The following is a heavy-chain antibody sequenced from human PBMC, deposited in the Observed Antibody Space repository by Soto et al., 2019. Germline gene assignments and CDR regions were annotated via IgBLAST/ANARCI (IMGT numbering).Heavy chain of an antibody. V-gene: IGHV3-74*01. Sequence: EVQLVESGGTLVQPGGSLRLSCAAAGFTFTNYWMHWVRQAPGKGLVWVSRINGDGSNTFYADSVKGRFAISRDNAKNTVYLHMNSLTDEDTAIYYCARGIQYLYCVDVWGQGTTVTVSS. J-gene: IGHJ6*02. CDR3: ARGIQYLYCVDV. CDR2: INGDGSNT. CDR1: GFTFTNYW. D-gene: IGHD2-21*01.